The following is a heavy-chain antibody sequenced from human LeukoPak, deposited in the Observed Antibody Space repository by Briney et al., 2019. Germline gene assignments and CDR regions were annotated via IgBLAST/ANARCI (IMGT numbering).Heavy chain of an antibody. V-gene: IGHV3-21*01. D-gene: IGHD5-24*01. Sequence: VGSLRLSSAASGFTFSRYSMNRVCQAPGKGVEWVSSISSRGSSLSYADSVKGRFTISRDNAKNSLYLQMNSLRAEDTAVYYCARGRGYNSNFDSWGQGTLVTVSS. CDR2: ISSRGSSL. CDR3: ARGRGYNSNFDS. J-gene: IGHJ4*02. CDR1: GFTFSRYS.